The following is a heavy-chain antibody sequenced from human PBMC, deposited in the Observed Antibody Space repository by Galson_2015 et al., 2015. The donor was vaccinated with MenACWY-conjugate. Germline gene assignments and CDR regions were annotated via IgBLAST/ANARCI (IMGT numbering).Heavy chain of an antibody. Sequence: KGLVWVSRINPGGRSTTSADSVKDRFTISRDNAKNTLYLQMNSLRPEDTAVFYCAKTRGASFYFDSWGQGTLVTVSS. V-gene: IGHV3-74*01. J-gene: IGHJ4*02. CDR3: AKTRGASFYFDS. CDR2: INPGGRST. D-gene: IGHD1-26*01.